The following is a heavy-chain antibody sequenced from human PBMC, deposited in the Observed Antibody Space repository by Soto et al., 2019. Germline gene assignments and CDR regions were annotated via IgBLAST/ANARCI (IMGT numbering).Heavy chain of an antibody. CDR3: ARHEGISFAGTFDY. CDR1: AGSIIRGTW. CDR2: IYHSGST. V-gene: IGHV4-4*02. Sequence: SETLSLTCAASAGSIIRGTWWSWVRQPPGKGLEWIGEIYHSGSTNYNPSLKSRVTISVDKSKNQFSLKLSSVTAADTAVYYCARHEGISFAGTFDYWGKETLVTVAS. J-gene: IGHJ4*02. D-gene: IGHD6-19*01.